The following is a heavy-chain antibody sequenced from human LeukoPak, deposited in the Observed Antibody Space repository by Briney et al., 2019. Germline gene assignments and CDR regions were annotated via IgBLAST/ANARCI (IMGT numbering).Heavy chain of an antibody. CDR1: GFTFCNAW. CDR3: TTEPLGYFDY. J-gene: IGHJ4*02. V-gene: IGHV3-15*01. CDR2: IKSKTDGGTT. Sequence: TGGSLRLSXAASGFTFCNAWMSWVRQTPGKGLEWLGRIKSKTDGGTTDYAAPVKGRFTISRDDSKNTMNLRMNSLKTEDTAVYYCTTEPLGYFDYWGQGALVTVSS.